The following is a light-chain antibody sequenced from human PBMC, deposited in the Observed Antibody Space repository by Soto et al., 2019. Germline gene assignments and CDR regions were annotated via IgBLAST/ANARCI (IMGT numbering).Light chain of an antibody. V-gene: IGKV1-39*01. CDR1: QTIMTY. J-gene: IGKJ1*01. CDR3: QQTYSSSWT. CDR2: GAS. Sequence: DIQMTQSPSSLSASVGDEVTITCRASQTIMTYLNWYQLKPGKPPRLLIYGASRLQTGVPSRFSGSGSGTDFTLTVSSLQPEDFATYYCQQTYSSSWTFGQGTKVDI.